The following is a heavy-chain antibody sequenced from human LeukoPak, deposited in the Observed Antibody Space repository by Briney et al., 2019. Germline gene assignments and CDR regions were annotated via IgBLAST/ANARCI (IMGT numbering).Heavy chain of an antibody. J-gene: IGHJ4*02. CDR2: ISSSSSYI. V-gene: IGHV3-21*01. Sequence: GGSLRLSCAASGFTFSSYSMNWVRQAPGKGLEWVSSISSSSSYIYYADSVKGRFTISRDNSKNTLYLQMNSLRPEDTAVYYCAKDASIFGVIIVDPPDYWGQGTLVTVSS. CDR1: GFTFSSYS. D-gene: IGHD3-3*01. CDR3: AKDASIFGVIIVDPPDY.